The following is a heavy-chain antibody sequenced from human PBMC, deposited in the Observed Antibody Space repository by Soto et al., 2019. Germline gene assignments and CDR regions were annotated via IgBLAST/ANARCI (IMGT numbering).Heavy chain of an antibody. CDR3: ARVSPGVEWLFSSDV. J-gene: IGHJ6*02. CDR1: GYTFTSYD. Sequence: VQLVQSGAEVKKPGASVKVSCKASGYTFTSYDINWVRQATGKGLEWMGWMNPHSSNTGYAQKFQGRVTMTRNTTIRTGYMERCSGRSEGTAVYYCARVSPGVEWLFSSDVWGQGATVIV. D-gene: IGHD3-3*01. CDR2: MNPHSSNT. V-gene: IGHV1-8*02.